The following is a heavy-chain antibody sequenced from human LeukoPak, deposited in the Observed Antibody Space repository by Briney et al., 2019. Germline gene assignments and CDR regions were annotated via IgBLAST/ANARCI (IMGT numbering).Heavy chain of an antibody. Sequence: SQTLSLTCTVSGGAISSGGYYWSRIRQHPGKGLEWIGYIYYSGSTYYNPSLKSRVTISVDTSKNQFSLKLSSVTAADTAVYYCARTYSGSYPPYYFDYWGQGTLVTVSS. J-gene: IGHJ4*02. CDR1: GGAISSGGYY. CDR3: ARTYSGSYPPYYFDY. CDR2: IYYSGST. D-gene: IGHD1-26*01. V-gene: IGHV4-31*03.